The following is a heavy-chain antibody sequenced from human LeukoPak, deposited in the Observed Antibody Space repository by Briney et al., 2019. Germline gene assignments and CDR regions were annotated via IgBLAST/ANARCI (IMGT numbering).Heavy chain of an antibody. CDR1: GGTFSSYA. V-gene: IGHV1-69*05. CDR3: AREGRIAARTFDY. Sequence: SVKVSCKASGGTFSSYAISWVRQAPGQGLEWMGGIIPIFGTANYAQKFQGRVTITTDESTSTAYMELSSLRSEDTAVYYCAREGRIAARTFDYWGQGTLVTVSS. CDR2: IIPIFGTA. D-gene: IGHD6-6*01. J-gene: IGHJ4*02.